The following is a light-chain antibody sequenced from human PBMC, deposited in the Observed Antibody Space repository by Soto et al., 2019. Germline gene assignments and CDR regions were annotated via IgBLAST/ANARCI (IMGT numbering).Light chain of an antibody. CDR3: QHYNSYSAGT. V-gene: IGKV1-5*01. CDR1: QSISSW. Sequence: DIQMTQSPSTLSASVGDRVTITCRASQSISSWLAWYQQKPGKAPNLLIYDASSLESGVPSRFSGRGSGTEFTLTISSLQPDDFATYYCQHYNSYSAGTFGPGTKVDIK. CDR2: DAS. J-gene: IGKJ3*01.